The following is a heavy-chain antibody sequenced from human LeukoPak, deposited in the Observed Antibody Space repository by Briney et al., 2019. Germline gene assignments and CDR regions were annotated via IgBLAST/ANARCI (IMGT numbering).Heavy chain of an antibody. Sequence: PGRSLRLSCAASGFTFSSYAMHWVRQAPGKGLEWVAVISDNGSYKFYADSVKGRFSISRDNSKNTLYLQMNSLRAEDTAVYYCVRDYSGSGPNMDVWGKGTTVTVSS. J-gene: IGHJ6*03. CDR1: GFTFSSYA. CDR2: ISDNGSYK. V-gene: IGHV3-30*04. CDR3: VRDYSGSGPNMDV. D-gene: IGHD3-10*01.